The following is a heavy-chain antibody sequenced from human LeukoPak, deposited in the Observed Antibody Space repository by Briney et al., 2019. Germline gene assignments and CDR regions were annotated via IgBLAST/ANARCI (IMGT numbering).Heavy chain of an antibody. V-gene: IGHV3-48*03. CDR2: ISNSGSNI. Sequence: GGSLRLSCAASGFTFSSYEMNWVRQVPGKGLEWVSYISNSGSNIYYADPVKGRFTISRDNAKNSLYLLMNNLRAEDTAVYYCARAPTFSGWFDYWGQGTLVTVSS. CDR1: GFTFSSYE. CDR3: ARAPTFSGWFDY. D-gene: IGHD6-19*01. J-gene: IGHJ4*02.